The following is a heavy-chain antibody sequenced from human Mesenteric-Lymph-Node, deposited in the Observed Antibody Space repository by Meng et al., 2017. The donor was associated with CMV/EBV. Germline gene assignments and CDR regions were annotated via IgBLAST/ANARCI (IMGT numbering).Heavy chain of an antibody. CDR3: ARAIVVPAAIAWFDP. Sequence: SGGSIRSDDYYWSWIRQPPGKGLEWIGYIFYSGSTYYNPSLKSRVTISVDTSKNQFSLKLSSVTAADTAVYYCARAIVVPAAIAWFDPWGQGTLVTVS. CDR1: GGSIRSDDYY. D-gene: IGHD2-2*01. J-gene: IGHJ5*02. V-gene: IGHV4-30-4*08. CDR2: IFYSGST.